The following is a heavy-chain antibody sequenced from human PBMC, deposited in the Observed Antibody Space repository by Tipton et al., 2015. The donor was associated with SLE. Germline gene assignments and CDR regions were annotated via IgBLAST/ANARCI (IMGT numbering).Heavy chain of an antibody. CDR1: GFTVSSNY. D-gene: IGHD6-6*01. V-gene: IGHV3-53*01. Sequence: GPLRLSCAASGFTVSSNYMSWVRQAPGKGLEWVSVIYSGGSTYYADSVKGRFTISRDNSKNTLYLQINSLRAEDTAVYYCARVRRIAARGAFDIWGQGTMVTVSS. CDR3: ARVRRIAARGAFDI. CDR2: IYSGGST. J-gene: IGHJ3*02.